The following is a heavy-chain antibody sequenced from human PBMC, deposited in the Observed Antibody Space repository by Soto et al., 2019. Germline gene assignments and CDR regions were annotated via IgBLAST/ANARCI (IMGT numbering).Heavy chain of an antibody. J-gene: IGHJ2*01. D-gene: IGHD2-15*01. Sequence: QVQLVQSGDEVKKPGASVKVSCQASGYTFSDYAISWVRQAPGQGPEWMGWISASTRNTDQAQNCQGRVIMTLDTSTDTAYMELRNLRSDDTAVYYCVRCYCSVGSCYACWHFDLWGRGTLVTVSS. CDR1: GYTFSDYA. V-gene: IGHV1-18*01. CDR2: ISASTRNT. CDR3: VRCYCSVGSCYACWHFDL.